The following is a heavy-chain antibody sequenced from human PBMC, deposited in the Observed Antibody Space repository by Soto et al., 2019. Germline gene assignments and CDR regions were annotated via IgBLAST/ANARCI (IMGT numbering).Heavy chain of an antibody. CDR1: GGSFSGYY. Sequence: SETLSLTCAVYGGSFSGYYWSWIRQPPGKGLEWIGEINHSGSTNYNPSLKSRVTISVDTSKNQFSLKLSSVTAADTAVYYCARLPYCIAAAADYYYGMDVWGQGTTVTVSS. J-gene: IGHJ6*02. CDR2: INHSGST. V-gene: IGHV4-34*01. D-gene: IGHD6-13*01. CDR3: ARLPYCIAAAADYYYGMDV.